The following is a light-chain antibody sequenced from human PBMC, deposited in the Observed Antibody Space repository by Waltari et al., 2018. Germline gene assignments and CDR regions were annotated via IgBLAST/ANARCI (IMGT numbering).Light chain of an antibody. J-gene: IGKJ4*01. Sequence: RVMTQSPATLSVSPGERATLSCRASRSVSNNLAWYQQKPGQAPRLLNYAASTRAPGIPARFSGSGSGTEFTLTISSLQSEDFAIYYCQQYYGWPQSFGGGTKVEIK. CDR2: AAS. V-gene: IGKV3-15*01. CDR1: RSVSNN. CDR3: QQYYGWPQS.